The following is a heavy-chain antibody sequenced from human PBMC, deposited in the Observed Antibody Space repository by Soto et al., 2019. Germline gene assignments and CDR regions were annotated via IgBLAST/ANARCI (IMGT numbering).Heavy chain of an antibody. Sequence: ASVKVSCTASGYTFTSYYMHWVRQAPGQGLEWMGIINPSGGSTSYAQKFQGRVTMTRDTSTSTVYMELSSLRSEDTAVYYCARATVHWYFDLWGRGTLVTVSS. CDR1: GYTFTSYY. J-gene: IGHJ2*01. V-gene: IGHV1-46*01. CDR2: INPSGGST. CDR3: ARATVHWYFDL.